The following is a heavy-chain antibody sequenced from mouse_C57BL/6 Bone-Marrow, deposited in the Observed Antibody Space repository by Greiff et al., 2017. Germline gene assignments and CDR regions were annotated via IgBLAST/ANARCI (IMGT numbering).Heavy chain of an antibody. CDR1: GYTFTSYT. J-gene: IGHJ4*01. CDR3: ARGPYYAMDY. CDR2: INPSSGYT. V-gene: IGHV1-4*01. Sequence: QVQLQQSGAELARPGASGKMSCKASGYTFTSYTMHWVKQRPGQGLEWIGYINPSSGYTKYNQKFKDKATLTADKSSSTAYMQLSSLTSEDSAVYYCARGPYYAMDYWGQGTSVTVSS.